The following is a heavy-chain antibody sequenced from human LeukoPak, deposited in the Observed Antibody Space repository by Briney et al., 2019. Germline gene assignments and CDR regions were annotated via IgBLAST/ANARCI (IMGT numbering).Heavy chain of an antibody. D-gene: IGHD2-2*01. Sequence: PGASLKLSCAASGFSFSGYAMSWVRRAPGKGLEWVSTITGASTATFYADSVKGRFTISRDNSNNILYLQMNGLRADDTAVYFCARESPLIPAGEFWSRNCFDDWGQGTRVTVSS. V-gene: IGHV3-23*01. J-gene: IGHJ4*02. CDR3: ARESPLIPAGEFWSRNCFDD. CDR2: ITGASTAT. CDR1: GFSFSGYA.